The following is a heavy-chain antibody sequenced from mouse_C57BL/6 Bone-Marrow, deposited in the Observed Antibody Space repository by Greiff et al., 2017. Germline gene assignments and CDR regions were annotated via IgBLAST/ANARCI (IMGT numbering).Heavy chain of an antibody. CDR1: EYEFPSHD. CDR2: INSDGGST. D-gene: IGHD2-4*01. V-gene: IGHV5-2*01. Sequence: DVQLVESGGGLVQPGESLKLSCESNEYEFPSHDMSWVRKTPEKRLELVAAINSDGGSTYYPDTMERRFIISRDNTKKNLYLQMCSLRSEDTALYYCAKHGGDYDGFAYGGQGTLVTVSA. J-gene: IGHJ3*01. CDR3: AKHGGDYDGFAY.